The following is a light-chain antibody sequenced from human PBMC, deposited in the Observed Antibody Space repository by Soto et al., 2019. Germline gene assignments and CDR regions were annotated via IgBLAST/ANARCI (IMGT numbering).Light chain of an antibody. V-gene: IGLV2-14*01. CDR3: SSHTSSSTLFYV. CDR2: DVS. CDR1: SSDVGGYNY. J-gene: IGLJ1*01. Sequence: QSVLTQPASVSGSPGQSITISCTGTSSDVGGYNYVSWYQQHPGKAPKLMIYDVSNRPSGVSNRFSGSKSGNTASLTISGLQAEDEADYYCSSHTSSSTLFYVFGTGTKVTV.